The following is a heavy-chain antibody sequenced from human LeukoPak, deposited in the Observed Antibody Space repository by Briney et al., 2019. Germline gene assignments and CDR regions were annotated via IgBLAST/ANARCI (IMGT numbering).Heavy chain of an antibody. CDR1: GFSFSNYG. Sequence: GGSLRLSCAASGFSFSNYGVHWVRQAPGKGLEWVTFMQYDGSVEFYADSVKGRFTISRDNSKNTLSLQMNSLRAEDTAVYYCARDGGLWCLDYWGQGTLVTVSS. V-gene: IGHV3-30*02. J-gene: IGHJ4*02. CDR3: ARDGGLWCLDY. CDR2: MQYDGSVE. D-gene: IGHD2-21*01.